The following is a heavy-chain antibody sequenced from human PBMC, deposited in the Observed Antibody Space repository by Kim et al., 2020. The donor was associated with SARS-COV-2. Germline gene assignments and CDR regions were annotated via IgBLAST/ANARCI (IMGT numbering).Heavy chain of an antibody. D-gene: IGHD6-13*01. J-gene: IGHJ6*02. CDR3: ASRKLGQYYYYYYGMDV. Sequence: SETLSLTCAVSGGSISSSNWWSWVRQPPGKGLEWIGEIYHSGSTNYNPSLKSRVTISVDKSKNQFSLKLSSVTAADTAVYYCASRKLGQYYYYYYGMDVWGQGTTVTVSS. V-gene: IGHV4-4*02. CDR1: GGSISSSNW. CDR2: IYHSGST.